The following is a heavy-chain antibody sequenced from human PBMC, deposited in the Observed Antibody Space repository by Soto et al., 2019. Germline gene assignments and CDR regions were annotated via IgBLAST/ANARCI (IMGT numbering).Heavy chain of an antibody. D-gene: IGHD1-26*01. CDR1: GDSVTSNSAG. J-gene: IGHJ4*01. CDR3: ARGEQYSGRIFDY. V-gene: IGHV6-1*01. CDR2: TYYRSKWYY. Sequence: PSGTLYLTCAITGDSVTSNSAGWSWVRQSPSRGLEWLGRTYYRSKWYYEYAVSVRGRITINPDTSKNQYSLQLNSVTPEDTAVYFCARGEQYSGRIFDYWGQGTLVTVSS.